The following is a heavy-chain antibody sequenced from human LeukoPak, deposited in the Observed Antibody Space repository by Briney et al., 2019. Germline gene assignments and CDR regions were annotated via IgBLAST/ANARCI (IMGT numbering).Heavy chain of an antibody. J-gene: IGHJ4*02. V-gene: IGHV4-39*01. D-gene: IGHD4-17*01. CDR3: ARKSTVTTWVYYFDY. Sequence: SETLSLTCTVSGGSISSSSYYWGWIRQPPGKGLEWIGGIYYSGSTYYNPSLKSRVTISVDTSKNQFSLKLSSVTAADTAVYYCARKSTVTTWVYYFDYWGQGTLVTVSS. CDR1: GGSISSSSYY. CDR2: IYYSGST.